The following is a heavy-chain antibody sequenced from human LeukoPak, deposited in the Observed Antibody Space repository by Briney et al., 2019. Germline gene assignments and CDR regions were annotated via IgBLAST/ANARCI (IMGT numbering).Heavy chain of an antibody. D-gene: IGHD6-19*01. J-gene: IGHJ5*02. CDR1: GYSFTNYW. CDR3: VRTSGWYSSWFDP. CDR2: IYPADSDT. V-gene: IGHV5-51*01. Sequence: GESLKISCQVSGYSFTNYWIGWVRQMPGKGLESMGIIYPADSDTTYSPSFQGQVTISADKSISTVYLQWSSLKASDTATYYCVRTSGWYSSWFDPWGQGTLVTVSS.